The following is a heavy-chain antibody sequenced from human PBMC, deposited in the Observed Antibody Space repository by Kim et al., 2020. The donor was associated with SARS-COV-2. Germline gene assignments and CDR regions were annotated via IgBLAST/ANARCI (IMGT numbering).Heavy chain of an antibody. CDR3: ARGSVGSYDRNWFDP. CDR1: GYTFTGYY. CDR2: INPNSGGT. V-gene: IGHV1-2*06. Sequence: ASVKVSCKASGYTFTGYYMHWVRQAPGQGLEWMGRINPNSGGTNYAQKFQGRVTMTRDTSISTAYMELSRLRSDDTAVYYCARGSVGSYDRNWFDPWGQGTLVTVSS. J-gene: IGHJ5*02. D-gene: IGHD2-15*01.